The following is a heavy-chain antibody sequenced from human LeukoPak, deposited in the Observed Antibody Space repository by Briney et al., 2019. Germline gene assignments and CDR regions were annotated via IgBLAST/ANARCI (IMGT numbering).Heavy chain of an antibody. CDR2: ISYDGSNK. CDR3: WFGSQY. V-gene: IGHV3-30*03. CDR1: GFPFSSYG. Sequence: GGSLLLSCAASGFPFSSYGMHWVRPAPGKGLEWVAVISYDGSNKYYADSVKGRFTISRDNSKNTLYLQMNSLRAEDTAVYYGWFGSQYWGQGTLVTVSS. J-gene: IGHJ4*02. D-gene: IGHD3-10*01.